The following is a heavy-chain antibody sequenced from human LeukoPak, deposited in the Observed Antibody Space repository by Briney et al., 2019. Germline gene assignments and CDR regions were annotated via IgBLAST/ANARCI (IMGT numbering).Heavy chain of an antibody. CDR2: MWFSGST. Sequence: PSETLSLTCTGSVGSISCYYWSSIRQPPGKGLEWIGYMWFSGSTHFNPSLNSRVNISVDTTKNQFSLKLSSVTAAGTAVYYCARGSGYSYGYDAFDIWGQGTMVTVSS. D-gene: IGHD5-18*01. V-gene: IGHV4-59*01. CDR1: VGSISCYY. J-gene: IGHJ3*02. CDR3: ARGSGYSYGYDAFDI.